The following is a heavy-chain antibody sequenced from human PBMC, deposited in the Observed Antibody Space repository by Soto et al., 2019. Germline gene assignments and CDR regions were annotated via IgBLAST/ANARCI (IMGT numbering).Heavy chain of an antibody. J-gene: IGHJ5*02. CDR2: IKQDGSEK. D-gene: IGHD6-6*01. Sequence: GGSLRLSCAASGFTFSSYWMSWVRQAPGKGLEWVANIKQDGSEKYYVDSVKGRFTISRDNAKNSLYLQMNSLRAEDTAVYYCARGIAARLNWFDPWGQGTLVTVSS. CDR1: GFTFSSYW. CDR3: ARGIAARLNWFDP. V-gene: IGHV3-7*01.